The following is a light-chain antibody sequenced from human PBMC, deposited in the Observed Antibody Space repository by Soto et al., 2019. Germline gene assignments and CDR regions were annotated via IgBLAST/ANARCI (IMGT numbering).Light chain of an antibody. CDR3: QQGHSTPYT. V-gene: IGKV1-39*01. CDR1: QNIRTY. CDR2: SAS. J-gene: IGKJ2*01. Sequence: DIQMTQSPYSLSASVGDSVTITCRESQNIRTYLNSYQQKPGKAPELLIHSASALPSGVPSRFSGRGSGTEFTLTMSGLQPEDFATYYCQQGHSTPYTFGQGTKV.